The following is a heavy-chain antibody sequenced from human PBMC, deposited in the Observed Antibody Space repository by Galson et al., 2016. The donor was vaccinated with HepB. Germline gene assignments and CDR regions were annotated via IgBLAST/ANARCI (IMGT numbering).Heavy chain of an antibody. CDR1: GFSVNNYIW. D-gene: IGHD1-14*01. Sequence: ETLSLTCSVSGFSVNNYIWWIWVRQPPGGGLVWIGEIDQHGLTHDNPSHMGRVTISLDKTKNQMSLTLTSVTAADTAVYFCAREMDIEPANDASDVWGQGTMVVVSS. V-gene: IGHV4-4*01. CDR3: AREMDIEPANDASDV. CDR2: IDQHGLT. J-gene: IGHJ3*01.